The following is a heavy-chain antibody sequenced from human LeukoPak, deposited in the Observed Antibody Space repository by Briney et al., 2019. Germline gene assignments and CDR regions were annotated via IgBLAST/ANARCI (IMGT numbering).Heavy chain of an antibody. CDR3: ARVGTFWDRYYYYGMDV. CDR1: GGTFSSYA. Sequence: ASVKVSCKASGGTFSSYAISWVRQAPGQGLEWMGGIIPIFGTANYAQKFQGRVTITADESTSTAYMELSSLRSEDTAVYYCARVGTFWDRYYYYGMDVWGQGTTVTVSS. J-gene: IGHJ6*02. D-gene: IGHD3-16*01. V-gene: IGHV1-69*13. CDR2: IIPIFGTA.